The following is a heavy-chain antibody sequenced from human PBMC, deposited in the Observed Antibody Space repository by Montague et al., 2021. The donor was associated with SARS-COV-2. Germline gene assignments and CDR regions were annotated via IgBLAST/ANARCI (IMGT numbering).Heavy chain of an antibody. CDR3: ARHYSATLPAVY. D-gene: IGHD2-15*01. CDR2: ISDSGST. J-gene: IGHJ4*02. Sequence: TLSLTCTVSGGSISSFYWSWFRQPPGKGLEWIGYISDSGSTNYNPSLTSRVTMSVDTSKNQFSLKVNSVTAADTAVYYCARHYSATLPAVYWGQGTLVTVSS. CDR1: GGSISSFY. V-gene: IGHV4-59*08.